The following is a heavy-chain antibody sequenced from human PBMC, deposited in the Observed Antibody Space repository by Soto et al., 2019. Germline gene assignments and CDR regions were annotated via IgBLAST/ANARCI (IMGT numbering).Heavy chain of an antibody. CDR1: GFTFSSYS. Sequence: GGSLRLSCAASGFTFSSYSMNWVRQAPGKGLEWVSSISSSSSYIYYADSVKGRFTISRDNAKNSLYLQMNSLRAEDTAVYYSASGEVGNSSSSGYWGQGTLVTVSS. CDR2: ISSSSSYI. V-gene: IGHV3-21*01. D-gene: IGHD3-10*01. J-gene: IGHJ4*02. CDR3: ASGEVGNSSSSGY.